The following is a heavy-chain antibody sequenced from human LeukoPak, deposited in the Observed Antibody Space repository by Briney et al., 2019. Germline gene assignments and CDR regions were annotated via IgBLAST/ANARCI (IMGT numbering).Heavy chain of an antibody. D-gene: IGHD2-15*01. CDR2: ISAYSGNA. Sequence: ASVKVSCKASGFTFSTYGFTWVRQAPGQGLEWMGWISAYSGNADYAQKFQDRFTMTTDTSTNTAYMELKSLRSDDTAVYYCTRDREGYQLQHSAWSDPWGQGTLVMVSS. CDR1: GFTFSTYG. CDR3: TRDREGYQLQHSAWSDP. V-gene: IGHV1-18*01. J-gene: IGHJ5*02.